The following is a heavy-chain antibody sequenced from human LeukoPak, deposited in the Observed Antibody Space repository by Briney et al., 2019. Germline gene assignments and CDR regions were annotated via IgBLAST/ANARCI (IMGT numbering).Heavy chain of an antibody. D-gene: IGHD3-16*02. V-gene: IGHV4-39*01. CDR3: ARTVGTHRFDS. Sequence: SETLSLTCTVSGGSISSSSYYWGWIRQPPGEGLEWIGTIYYSGSTYYNPSLQSRVIISIDTSKNQFSLNLGSVTAPDTAVYYYARTVGTHRFDSWGQGTLVTVSS. CDR1: GGSISSSSYY. CDR2: IYYSGST. J-gene: IGHJ4*02.